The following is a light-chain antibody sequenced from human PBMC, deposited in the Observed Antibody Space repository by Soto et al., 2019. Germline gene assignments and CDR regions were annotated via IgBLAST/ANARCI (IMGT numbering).Light chain of an antibody. CDR3: QQYNSYLS. V-gene: IGKV1-5*01. CDR2: SVS. CDR1: QSISTW. Sequence: DIQMTQSPPILSASVGDRVTITCRASQSISTWLAWYQQKPGKAPKLLISSVSTLESGVPSRFSGSGSGTEFTLAISSLQPEDLGTYYCQQYNSYLSFGPGTKVDIK. J-gene: IGKJ3*01.